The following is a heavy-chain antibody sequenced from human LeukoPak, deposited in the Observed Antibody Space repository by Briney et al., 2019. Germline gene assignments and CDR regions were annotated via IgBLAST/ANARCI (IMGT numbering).Heavy chain of an antibody. V-gene: IGHV4-39*07. CDR3: ARVSYQEGVDY. CDR2: IDISGNT. D-gene: IGHD2-2*01. Sequence: PSETLSLTRTVSGGSISSSSYYWGWIRQPPGRGLEWIGSIDISGNTNYNPSLKSRVTISLDTSKNQFSLKLSSVTAADTALYYCARVSYQEGVDYWGQGTLVTVSS. J-gene: IGHJ4*02. CDR1: GGSISSSSYY.